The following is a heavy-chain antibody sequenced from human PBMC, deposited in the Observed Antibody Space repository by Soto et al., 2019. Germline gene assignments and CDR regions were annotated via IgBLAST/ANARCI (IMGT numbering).Heavy chain of an antibody. CDR2: INHSGST. J-gene: IGHJ6*03. CDR1: GGSFSCYY. CDR3: ARGYRYYGSGSYHKHYYYMDV. V-gene: IGHV4-34*01. Sequence: SETLSLTCAVYGGSFSCYYWSWIRQPPGKGLEWIGEINHSGSTNYNPSPKSRVTISVDTSKNQFSLKLSSVTAADTAVYYCARGYRYYGSGSYHKHYYYMDVWGKGTTVTVSS. D-gene: IGHD3-10*01.